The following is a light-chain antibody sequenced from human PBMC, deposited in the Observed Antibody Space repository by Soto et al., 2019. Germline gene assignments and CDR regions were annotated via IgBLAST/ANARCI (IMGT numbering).Light chain of an antibody. CDR3: SSFTTSSTLV. CDR2: DVS. J-gene: IGLJ1*01. V-gene: IGLV2-14*03. CDR1: SSDVGAYNY. Sequence: QSALTQPASVSGSPGQSITISCIGTSSDVGAYNYVSWYRHHPGKAPKLMIYDVSNRPSGVSSRFSGSKSGNTASLTISGLQAEDEAEYYCSSFTTSSTLVFGTWTKLTVL.